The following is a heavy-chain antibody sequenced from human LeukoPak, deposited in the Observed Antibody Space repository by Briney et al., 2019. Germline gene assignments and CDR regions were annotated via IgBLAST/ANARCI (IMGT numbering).Heavy chain of an antibody. D-gene: IGHD2-8*01. Sequence: GGSLRLSCAASGFTFDDYAMHWVRQAPGKGLEWVSGISWNSGSIGYADSVKGRFTISRDNAKNSLYLQMNSLRAEDTGVYYCTSDLDKSDGLWGQGTMVTVSS. CDR1: GFTFDDYA. V-gene: IGHV3-9*01. CDR3: TSDLDKSDGL. J-gene: IGHJ3*01. CDR2: ISWNSGSI.